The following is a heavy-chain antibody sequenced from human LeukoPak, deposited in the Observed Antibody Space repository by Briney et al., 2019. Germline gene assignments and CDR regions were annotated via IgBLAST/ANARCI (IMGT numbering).Heavy chain of an antibody. CDR2: INPNSGGT. Sequence: GASVNVSCKASVYTFIDYYIHWVRQAPGQGLEWMGWINPNSGGTNYAQKFQGRVTMTRDTSISTAYMELSRLRSDDTAVYYCARVLPGYCSGGSRSNSPFDYWGQGTLVTVSS. CDR3: ARVLPGYCSGGSRSNSPFDY. J-gene: IGHJ4*02. V-gene: IGHV1-2*02. D-gene: IGHD2-15*01. CDR1: VYTFIDYY.